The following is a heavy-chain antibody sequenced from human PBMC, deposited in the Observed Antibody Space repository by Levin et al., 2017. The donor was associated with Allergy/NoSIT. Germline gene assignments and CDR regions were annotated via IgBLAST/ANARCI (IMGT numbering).Heavy chain of an antibody. CDR2: IYYSGST. CDR3: ARRGVVLDAFDI. D-gene: IGHD2-15*01. J-gene: IGHJ3*02. CDR1: GDSISNNF. Sequence: SETLSLTCTVSGDSISNNFWSWLRQPPGKGLEWIGYIYYSGSTNYNPSLESRVTISEDSSKNQFSLKLRSVTAADTAVYYCARRGVVLDAFDIWGQGTMVTVSS. V-gene: IGHV4-59*08.